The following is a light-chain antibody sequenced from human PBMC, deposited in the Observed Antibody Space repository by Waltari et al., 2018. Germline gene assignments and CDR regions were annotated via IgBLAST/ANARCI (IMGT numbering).Light chain of an antibody. CDR2: RNN. CDR3: ATWDDSLSGPV. J-gene: IGLJ1*01. CDR1: SSNIGSNY. V-gene: IGLV1-47*01. Sequence: QSVLTQPPSASGTPGQRVTISCSGSSSNIGSNYVYWYQQLPGTAPKLLMYRNNQRPSGVSYRFSGSKSGTSASLAIGGLRSEDEVDYYCATWDDSLSGPVFGTGTKVIVL.